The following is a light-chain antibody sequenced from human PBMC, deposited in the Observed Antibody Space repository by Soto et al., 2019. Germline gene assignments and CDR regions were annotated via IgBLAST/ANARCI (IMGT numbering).Light chain of an antibody. CDR1: QSVSSN. CDR3: KQYNNWPRT. CDR2: GAS. V-gene: IGKV3-15*01. J-gene: IGKJ1*01. Sequence: EIVMTQSPATLSVSPGERATLSCRASQSVSSNLAWYQQKPGQAPRLLIYGASTRATGIPARFSGSGSGTEFTLTISSRQSEDFAVYYCKQYNNWPRTFXQGTKADIK.